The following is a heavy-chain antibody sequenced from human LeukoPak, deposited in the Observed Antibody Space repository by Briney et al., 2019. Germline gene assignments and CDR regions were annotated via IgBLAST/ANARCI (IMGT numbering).Heavy chain of an antibody. J-gene: IGHJ5*02. D-gene: IGHD3-3*02. CDR3: AKDISSIGVNTWLDP. Sequence: GGSLRLSCAASGFTFSGYGIHGVRQAPGKGLEWVAVIWYDGSNKYYADSVKGRFTISRDNSKNTLYLQMNSLRAEDTAVYYCAKDISSIGVNTWLDPWGQGTMVTVSS. CDR2: IWYDGSNK. V-gene: IGHV3-33*06. CDR1: GFTFSGYG.